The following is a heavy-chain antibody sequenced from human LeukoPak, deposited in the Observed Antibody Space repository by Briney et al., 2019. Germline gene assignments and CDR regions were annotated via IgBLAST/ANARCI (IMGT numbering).Heavy chain of an antibody. CDR1: GFTFSSYA. CDR2: ISDSGGST. CDR3: ASRQGLGWHYVN. Sequence: GGSLRLSCVDSGFTFSSYAMSWVRQVPGKGLEWVSGISDSGGSTYYADSVKGRFTISRDNSKNTLYLQMNSLRAEDTVIYYCASRQGLGWHYVNWGQGTLVTVSS. J-gene: IGHJ4*02. V-gene: IGHV3-23*01. D-gene: IGHD3-10*02.